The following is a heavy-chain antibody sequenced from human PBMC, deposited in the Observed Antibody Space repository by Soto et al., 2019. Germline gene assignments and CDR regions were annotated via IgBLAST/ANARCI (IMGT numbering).Heavy chain of an antibody. V-gene: IGHV3-9*01. CDR1: GFTFDDYA. Sequence: EVQLVESGGGLVQPGRSLILSCAASGFTFDDYAMHWVRQAPGKGLEWVSGISWNSGSIGYADSVKGRVTISRDNAKNCLYLQMNSLKADDTALYYFAKDIGCAQSNAFDIWGQGTIVTVSS. J-gene: IGHJ3*02. CDR2: ISWNSGSI. D-gene: IGHD2-8*01. CDR3: AKDIGCAQSNAFDI.